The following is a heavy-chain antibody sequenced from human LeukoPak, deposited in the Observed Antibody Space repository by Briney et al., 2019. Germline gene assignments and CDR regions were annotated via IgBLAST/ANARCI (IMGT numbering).Heavy chain of an antibody. CDR3: AKDPWEQWLFDY. D-gene: IGHD6-19*01. CDR1: GFTFSSYA. J-gene: IGHJ4*02. V-gene: IGHV3-23*01. Sequence: GGSLRLSCAASGFTFSSYAMGWVRQAPGKGLEWVSAISGSGGSTYYADSVKGRFTISRDNSKNTLYLQMNSLRAEDTAVYYCAKDPWEQWLFDYWGQGTLVTVSS. CDR2: ISGSGGST.